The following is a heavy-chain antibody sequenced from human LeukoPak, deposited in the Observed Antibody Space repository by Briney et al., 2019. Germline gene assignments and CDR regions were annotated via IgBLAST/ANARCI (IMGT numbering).Heavy chain of an antibody. CDR2: INTSGGST. Sequence: ASVKVSCKASGYTFTSYYMHWVRQAPGQGLEWMGIINTSGGSTSYAQKFQGRVTMTRDTSTSTVYMELSSLRSEDTAVYYCARGIWSGYLYSNWFDPWGQGTLVTVSS. CDR1: GYTFTSYY. V-gene: IGHV1-46*01. D-gene: IGHD3-3*01. CDR3: ARGIWSGYLYSNWFDP. J-gene: IGHJ5*02.